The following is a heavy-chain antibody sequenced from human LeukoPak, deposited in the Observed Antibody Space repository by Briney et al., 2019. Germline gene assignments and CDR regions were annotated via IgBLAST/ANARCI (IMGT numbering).Heavy chain of an antibody. V-gene: IGHV3-9*03. CDR1: GFSFGGYA. CDR2: ISWNNGDL. CDR3: VRGPGMAVEKRYFDY. D-gene: IGHD6-19*01. J-gene: IGHJ4*02. Sequence: GGSLRLSCAASGFSFGGYAMHWARQPPGKGLEWVSGISWNNGDLHFADSVRGRFTISRDNAKNSLYLQMNSLRVEDMALYYCVRGPGMAVEKRYFDYWGQGTLVTVSS.